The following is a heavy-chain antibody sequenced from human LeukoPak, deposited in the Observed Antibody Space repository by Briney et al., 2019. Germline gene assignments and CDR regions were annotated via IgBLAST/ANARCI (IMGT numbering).Heavy chain of an antibody. D-gene: IGHD3-22*01. Sequence: GASVKVSCKASGGTFSSYAISWVRQAPGQGLEWMGRIIPIFGTANYAQKFQGRVTITRNTPISTAYMELSSLRSEDTAVYHCARERHDSSGYYAWCDPWGQGTLVTVSS. CDR3: ARERHDSSGYYAWCDP. CDR2: IIPIFGTA. V-gene: IGHV1-69*05. CDR1: GGTFSSYA. J-gene: IGHJ5*02.